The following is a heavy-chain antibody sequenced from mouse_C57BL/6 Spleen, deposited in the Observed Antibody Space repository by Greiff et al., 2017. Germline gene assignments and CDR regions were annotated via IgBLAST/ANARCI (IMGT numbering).Heavy chain of an antibody. CDR2: ISSGSSTL. D-gene: IGHD3-2*02. J-gene: IGHJ2*01. Sequence: EVKVVESGGGLVKPGGSLKLSCAASGFTFSDYGMHWVRQAPEKGLEWVAYISSGSSTLYYDDTVKGRFTISRDNAKNTLFLQMTSLRSDDTAMYYCAKGGRRLNFDYWGQGTTLTVSS. V-gene: IGHV5-17*01. CDR1: GFTFSDYG. CDR3: AKGGRRLNFDY.